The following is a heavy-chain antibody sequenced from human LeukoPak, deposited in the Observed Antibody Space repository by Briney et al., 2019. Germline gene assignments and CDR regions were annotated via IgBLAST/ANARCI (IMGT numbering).Heavy chain of an antibody. J-gene: IGHJ5*02. CDR2: IIPIFGTA. CDR1: GGTFSSYA. V-gene: IGHV1-69*13. CDR3: ARGRYYYDSSGYLWFDP. D-gene: IGHD3-22*01. Sequence: ASVKVSCKASGGTFSSYAISWVRQAPGQGLEWMGGIIPIFGTANYAQKFQGRVTITADESTSTAYMELSSLRSEDTAVYYCARGRYYYDSSGYLWFDPWGQGTLVTVSS.